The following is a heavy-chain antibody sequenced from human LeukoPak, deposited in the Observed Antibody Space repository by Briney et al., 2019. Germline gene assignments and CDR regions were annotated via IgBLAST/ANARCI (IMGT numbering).Heavy chain of an antibody. CDR1: GFTFGDYA. J-gene: IGHJ4*02. CDR3: TRDGIVWYDSSDYYYY. V-gene: IGHV3-49*04. CDR2: IRSKAYGGTT. Sequence: GGSLRLSCTASGFTFGDYAMSWVRQAPGKGLEWVGFIRSKAYGGTTEYAASVKGRFTISRDDSKSIAYLQMNSLKTEDTAVYYCTRDGIVWYDSSDYYYYWGQGTLVTVSS. D-gene: IGHD3-22*01.